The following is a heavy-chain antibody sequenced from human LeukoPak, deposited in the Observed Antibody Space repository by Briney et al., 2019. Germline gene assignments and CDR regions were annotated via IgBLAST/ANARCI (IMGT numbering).Heavy chain of an antibody. CDR1: GYIFTGYY. CDR2: INPNSGST. D-gene: IGHD1-26*01. CDR3: ARGDIMGVTDYRYFDF. V-gene: IGHV1-2*02. J-gene: IGHJ4*02. Sequence: ASVKVSCKASGYIFTGYYVHWVRQAPGQGLEWMGWINPNSGSTNSAQKFQGRVTMTRDTSISTAYMELSRLRSDDTAMYYCARGDIMGVTDYRYFDFWGQGTLATVSS.